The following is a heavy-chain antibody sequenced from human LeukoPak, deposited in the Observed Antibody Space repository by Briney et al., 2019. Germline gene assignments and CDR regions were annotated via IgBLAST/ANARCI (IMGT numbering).Heavy chain of an antibody. Sequence: GGSLRLSCEASGFTLSTYWMNWVRQVPGKGLDWVANINPDGSGKRYVDSVKGRFTIAKDNADNSLSLQMNSLRAEDTAVYYCASWGAGGNSWGQGTLVTVSS. CDR2: INPDGSGK. CDR3: ASWGAGGNS. CDR1: GFTLSTYW. D-gene: IGHD3-16*01. J-gene: IGHJ4*02. V-gene: IGHV3-7*01.